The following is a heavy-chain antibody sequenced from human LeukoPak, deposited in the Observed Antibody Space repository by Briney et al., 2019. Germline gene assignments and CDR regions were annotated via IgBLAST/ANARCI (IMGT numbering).Heavy chain of an antibody. D-gene: IGHD3-16*01. J-gene: IGHJ5*02. CDR1: GFTFSSYN. CDR2: ISSGSSYI. V-gene: IGHV3-21*01. Sequence: GGSLRLSCTASGFTFSSYNMTWVRQGPGKGLEWVSSISSGSSYIYYADSVQGRFTISRDNAKNSLYLQMSSLTAEDTAVYYCARDRQGFMSEWPNWFDPWGQGALVTVSS. CDR3: ARDRQGFMSEWPNWFDP.